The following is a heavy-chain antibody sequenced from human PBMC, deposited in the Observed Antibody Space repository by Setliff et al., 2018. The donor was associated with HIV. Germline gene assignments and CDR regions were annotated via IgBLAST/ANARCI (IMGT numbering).Heavy chain of an antibody. CDR3: ARAVAGYAYYFDH. Sequence: PGGSLRLSCAASGFTFSSYEMNWVRQAPGKGLEWVSYISSSGSTIYYADSVKGRFTISRDNAKNSLYLQMNSLRAEDTAVYYCARAVAGYAYYFDHWGQGTLVTVSS. CDR2: ISSSGSTI. D-gene: IGHD6-19*01. V-gene: IGHV3-48*03. CDR1: GFTFSSYE. J-gene: IGHJ4*02.